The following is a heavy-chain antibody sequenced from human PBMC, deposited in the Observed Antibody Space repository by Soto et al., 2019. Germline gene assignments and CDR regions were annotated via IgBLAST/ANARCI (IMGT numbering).Heavy chain of an antibody. Sequence: SVKVSCKASGGTFSSYAISWVRQAPGQGLEWIGGIIPIFGTANYAQKFQGRVTITADESTSTAYMELSSLRSEDTAVYYCARSPDPNSSGWYYFDYWGQGTLVTVSS. CDR3: ARSPDPNSSGWYYFDY. D-gene: IGHD6-19*01. CDR1: GGTFSSYA. J-gene: IGHJ4*02. CDR2: IIPIFGTA. V-gene: IGHV1-69*13.